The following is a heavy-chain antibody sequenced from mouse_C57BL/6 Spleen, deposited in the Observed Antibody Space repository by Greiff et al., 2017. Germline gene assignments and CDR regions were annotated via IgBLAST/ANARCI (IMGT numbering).Heavy chain of an antibody. V-gene: IGHV6-3*01. CDR2: IRLKSDNYAT. J-gene: IGHJ3*01. CDR3: TGGAYGIMFAY. Sequence: EVKVEESGGGLVQPGGSMKLSCVASGFTFSNYWMNWVRQSPEKGLEWVAQIRLKSDNYATHYAESVKGRFTISRDDSKSGVYLQMNTLRVEDTGIYYCTGGAYGIMFAYWAKGLWSLSLQ. CDR1: GFTFSNYW. D-gene: IGHD2-1*01.